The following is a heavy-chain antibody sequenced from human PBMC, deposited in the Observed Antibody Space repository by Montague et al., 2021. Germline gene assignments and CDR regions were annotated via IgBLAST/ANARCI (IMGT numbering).Heavy chain of an antibody. CDR2: INHSGST. D-gene: IGHD3-10*01. J-gene: IGHJ6*03. CDR3: ARRGGTMVRGVKGYMDV. CDR1: GGSFSGYY. V-gene: IGHV4-34*01. Sequence: ETLSLTCAVYGGSFSGYYWSRIRQPPGKGLEWIGEINHSGSTNYNPSLKSRVTISVDTSKNQFSLKLSSVTAADTAVYYCARRGGTMVRGVKGYMDVWGKGTTVTVSS.